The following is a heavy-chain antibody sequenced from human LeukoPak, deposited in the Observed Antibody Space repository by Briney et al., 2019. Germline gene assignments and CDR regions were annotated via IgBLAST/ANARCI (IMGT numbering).Heavy chain of an antibody. D-gene: IGHD2-21*02. CDR3: AREGVTAPFDY. CDR2: INPNSGGT. J-gene: IGHJ4*02. Sequence: ASVKVSCRASGYTFTGYYLHWMRQAPGQGLEWMGWINPNSGGTNYAQKFQGRVTMTRDASISTAYMDLSRLRSDDTAVYYCAREGVTAPFDYWGQGTLVTVSS. V-gene: IGHV1-2*02. CDR1: GYTFTGYY.